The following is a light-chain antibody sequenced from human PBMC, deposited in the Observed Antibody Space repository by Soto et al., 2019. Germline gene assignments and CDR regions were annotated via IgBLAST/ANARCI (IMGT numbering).Light chain of an antibody. CDR2: AAS. CDR1: QNIYNY. CDR3: EQTYGTPVT. V-gene: IGKV1-39*01. Sequence: DIQMTQSPSSLSASVGDRVTVTCRTSQNIYNYLNWYQQKPGKAPKLLIYAASSVQSGVPLRFSGSGSGTDFTLTISSLQPEDFATYYCEQTYGTPVTFGQGTRLEVK. J-gene: IGKJ5*01.